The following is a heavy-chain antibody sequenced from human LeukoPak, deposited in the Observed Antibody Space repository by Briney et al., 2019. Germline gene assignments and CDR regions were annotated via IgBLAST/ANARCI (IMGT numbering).Heavy chain of an antibody. D-gene: IGHD3-22*01. Sequence: GGSLRLSCTASGFTFSNYGMNWVRQAPGKGLEWLATINQDGSEMYYVDSVKGRFTISRDNGKNSLYLQISNLRADDTAVYYCARDQGSMIVLRTNNWYFDLWGRGTLVTVSS. V-gene: IGHV3-7*01. CDR3: ARDQGSMIVLRTNNWYFDL. CDR2: INQDGSEM. J-gene: IGHJ2*01. CDR1: GFTFSNYG.